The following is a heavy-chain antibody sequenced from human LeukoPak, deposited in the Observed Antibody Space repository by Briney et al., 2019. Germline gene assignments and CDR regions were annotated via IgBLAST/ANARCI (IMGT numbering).Heavy chain of an antibody. J-gene: IGHJ4*02. Sequence: ASVKVSCKASGGTFSSYAISWVRQAPGQGLEWMGGIIPIFGTANYAQKFQGRATITADESTSTAYMELSSLRSEDTAVYYCAGTNGDYVYYFDYWGQGTLVTVSS. CDR3: AGTNGDYVYYFDY. D-gene: IGHD4-17*01. CDR1: GGTFSSYA. CDR2: IIPIFGTA. V-gene: IGHV1-69*13.